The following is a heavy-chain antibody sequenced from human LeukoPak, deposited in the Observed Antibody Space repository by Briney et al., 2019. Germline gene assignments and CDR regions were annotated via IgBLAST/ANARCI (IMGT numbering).Heavy chain of an antibody. CDR2: ITHSGTST. J-gene: IGHJ4*02. Sequence: GGSLRLSCAVPGFTFEDYAMSWVRHPPGQGLEWLSYITHSGTSTSYADSVKGRFTISRDNAENTLYLQMNSLRAEDTAVYYCARGSPAAVWGQGALVTVSS. CDR3: ARGSPAAV. D-gene: IGHD6-25*01. CDR1: GFTFEDYA. V-gene: IGHV3-20*04.